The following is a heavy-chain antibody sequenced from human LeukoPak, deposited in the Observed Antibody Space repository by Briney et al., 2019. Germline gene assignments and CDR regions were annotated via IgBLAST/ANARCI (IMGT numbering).Heavy chain of an antibody. CDR1: GYSISSGYY. D-gene: IGHD3-10*01. CDR3: ARHYGSGSYYRYYYYMDV. CDR2: INHSGST. V-gene: IGHV4-38-2*02. Sequence: PSETLSLTCTVSGYSISSGYYWSWIRQPPGKGLEWIGEINHSGSTNYNPSLKSRVTISVDTSKNQFSLKLSSVTAADTAVYYCARHYGSGSYYRYYYYMDVWGKGTTVTISS. J-gene: IGHJ6*03.